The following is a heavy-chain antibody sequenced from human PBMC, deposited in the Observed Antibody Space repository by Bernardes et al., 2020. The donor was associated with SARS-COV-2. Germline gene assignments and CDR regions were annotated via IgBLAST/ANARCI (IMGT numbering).Heavy chain of an antibody. CDR3: ATPVYQLPYDAFDI. Sequence: ASVKVSCMVSGYTLTELSMHWVRQAPGKGLEWMGGFDPEDGETIYAQKFQGRVTMTEDTSTDTAYMELSSLRSEDTAVYYCATPVYQLPYDAFDIWGQGTMVTVPS. D-gene: IGHD2-2*01. CDR2: FDPEDGET. J-gene: IGHJ3*02. CDR1: GYTLTELS. V-gene: IGHV1-24*01.